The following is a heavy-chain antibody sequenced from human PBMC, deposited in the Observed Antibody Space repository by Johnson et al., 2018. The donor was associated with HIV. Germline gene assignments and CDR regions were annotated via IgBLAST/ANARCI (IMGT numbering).Heavy chain of an antibody. V-gene: IGHV3-30*14. Sequence: LVESGGGVVQPGRSLRLSCAASGFTFSSYAMHWVRQAPGKGLEWVAVISYDGSNKYYADSVKGRFTISRDNSKNMLYLQMNSLRAEDTAVYYCATDSSSGVYDAFDIWGQGTMVTVSS. CDR2: ISYDGSNK. J-gene: IGHJ3*02. CDR1: GFTFSSYA. CDR3: ATDSSSGVYDAFDI. D-gene: IGHD6-13*01.